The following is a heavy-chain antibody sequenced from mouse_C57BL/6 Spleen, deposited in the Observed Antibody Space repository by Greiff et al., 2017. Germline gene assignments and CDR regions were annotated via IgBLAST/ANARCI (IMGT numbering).Heavy chain of an antibody. J-gene: IGHJ2*01. V-gene: IGHV1-54*01. CDR3: ARGGYGSSYEDY. CDR2: INPGSGGT. Sequence: QVQLQQSGAELVRPGTSVKVSCKASGYAFTNYLIEWVKQRPGQGLEWIGVINPGSGGTNYNEKFKGKATLTADKSSSTAYMQLSSLTSEHSAVYFCARGGYGSSYEDYWGQGTTLTVSS. D-gene: IGHD1-1*01. CDR1: GYAFTNYL.